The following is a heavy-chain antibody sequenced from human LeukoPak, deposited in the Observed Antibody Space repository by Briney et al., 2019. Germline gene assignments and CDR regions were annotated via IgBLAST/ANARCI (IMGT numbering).Heavy chain of an antibody. V-gene: IGHV3-66*01. Sequence: GGSLRLSCAASGFSVSWNYYMNWVRQAPGKGLEWVSVIYSDGSTYYADSVKGRFTISRDNSENTLYLQKNSLRAEDTAAYYCARGGSRYFHNWGQGTLVTVSP. J-gene: IGHJ4*02. CDR3: ARGGSRYFHN. D-gene: IGHD3-10*01. CDR1: GFSVSWNY. CDR2: IYSDGST.